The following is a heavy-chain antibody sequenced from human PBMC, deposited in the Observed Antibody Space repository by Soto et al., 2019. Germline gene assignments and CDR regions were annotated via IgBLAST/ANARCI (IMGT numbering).Heavy chain of an antibody. J-gene: IGHJ4*02. V-gene: IGHV3-48*02. D-gene: IGHD2-8*01. CDR3: ARDLNPRQEMLYALLGY. Sequence: EVQLVESGGGLVQPGGSLRLSCAASGFTFSSYSMNWVRQAPGKGLEWVSYISGSSSMIYYADSVKGRFTISRDNAKNSLYLQMTSLRDEDTAVYYCARDLNPRQEMLYALLGYWGQGTLVTVSS. CDR2: ISGSSSMI. CDR1: GFTFSSYS.